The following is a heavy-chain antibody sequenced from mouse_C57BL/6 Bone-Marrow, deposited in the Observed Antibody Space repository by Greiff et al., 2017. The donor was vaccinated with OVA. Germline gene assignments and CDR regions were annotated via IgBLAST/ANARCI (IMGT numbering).Heavy chain of an antibody. CDR3: TTYGGWLLRSYYYAMDY. Sequence: EVKLQESGAELVRPGASVKLSCTASGFNIKDDYMHWVKQRPEQGLEWIGWIDPENGDTEYASKFQGKATITADTSSNTAYLQLSSLTSEDTAVYYCTTYGGWLLRSYYYAMDYWGQGTSVTVSS. CDR2: IDPENGDT. V-gene: IGHV14-4*01. CDR1: GFNIKDDY. J-gene: IGHJ4*01. D-gene: IGHD2-3*01.